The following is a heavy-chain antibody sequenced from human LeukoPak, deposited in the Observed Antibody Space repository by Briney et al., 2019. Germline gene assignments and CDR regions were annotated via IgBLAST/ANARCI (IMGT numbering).Heavy chain of an antibody. V-gene: IGHV3-48*04. D-gene: IGHD3-22*01. Sequence: GGSLRLSCAASGFTFNTYNMNWVRQAPGKGLEWVSYISTSSSTIYYADSVKGRFTISRDNAKNALYLQMNSLRAEDTAVYYCARDAYNYDSTGYHFDYWGQGTLVTVSS. J-gene: IGHJ4*02. CDR1: GFTFNTYN. CDR2: ISTSSSTI. CDR3: ARDAYNYDSTGYHFDY.